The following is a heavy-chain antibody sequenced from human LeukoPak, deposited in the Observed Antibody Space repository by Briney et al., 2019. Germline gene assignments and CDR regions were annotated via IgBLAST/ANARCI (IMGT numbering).Heavy chain of an antibody. Sequence: GGSLRLSCAASGFTFSSYEMDWVRQAPGKGLEWVSYISSSGSTIYYADSVKGRFTISRDNPKNSLYLQMNSLRAEDTAVYYCARGIGGYDILTGSLCYWGQGTLVTVSS. J-gene: IGHJ4*02. V-gene: IGHV3-48*03. CDR2: ISSSGSTI. CDR3: ARGIGGYDILTGSLCY. D-gene: IGHD3-9*01. CDR1: GFTFSSYE.